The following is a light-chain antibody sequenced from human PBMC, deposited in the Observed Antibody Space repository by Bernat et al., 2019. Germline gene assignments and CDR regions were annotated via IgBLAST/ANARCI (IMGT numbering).Light chain of an antibody. CDR2: RDS. Sequence: SYELTQPPSVSVSPGQTASLTCSGDKLGDKYACWYQQKPGQSPVLVISRDSMRPSGIPERFSGSNSGNTATLTISGTQAIDVADYYCQAWDSTTVVFGGGTKLTVL. CDR1: KLGDKY. CDR3: QAWDSTTVV. J-gene: IGLJ2*01. V-gene: IGLV3-1*01.